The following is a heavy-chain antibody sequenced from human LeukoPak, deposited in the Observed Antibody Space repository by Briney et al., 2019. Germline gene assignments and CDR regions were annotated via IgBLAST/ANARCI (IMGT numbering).Heavy chain of an antibody. CDR2: ISGSGTYT. Sequence: GGSLRLSCVASGFTFSNYAMTWVRQAPGKGLEWVSGISGSGTYTYYSDSVRGRFTISRDSSKNTLYLQMDTLRGEDTAVYYCARANWNDGGEVAYWGQGTLGSVSS. CDR3: ARANWNDGGEVAY. CDR1: GFTFSNYA. J-gene: IGHJ4*02. D-gene: IGHD1-1*01. V-gene: IGHV3-23*01.